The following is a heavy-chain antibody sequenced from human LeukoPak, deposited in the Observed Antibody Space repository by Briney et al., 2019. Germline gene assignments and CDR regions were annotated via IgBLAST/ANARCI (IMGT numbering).Heavy chain of an antibody. D-gene: IGHD3-22*01. CDR2: IRGYNGYT. CDR1: GYTFTSYG. CDR3: ARDEARYSSGYYPNWFDP. J-gene: IGHJ5*02. Sequence: GASVKVSCKASGYTFTSYGISWVRQAPGQGLEWKGWIRGYNGYTHYAHNLQGRVTMTTDTSTSTAYMELRSLRSDDTAVYYCARDEARYSSGYYPNWFDPWGQGTLVTVSS. V-gene: IGHV1-18*01.